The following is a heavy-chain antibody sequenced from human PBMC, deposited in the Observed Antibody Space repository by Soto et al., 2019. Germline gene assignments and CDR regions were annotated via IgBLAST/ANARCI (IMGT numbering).Heavy chain of an antibody. CDR3: ARDDSGGYDSSGWFDP. V-gene: IGHV1-69*08. CDR2: IIPILGIA. Sequence: QVQLVQSGAEVKKPGSSVKVSCKASGGTFSSYTISWVRQAPGQGLEWMGRIIPILGIANYAQKFQGRVTITADKSASAAYMDLSSMSAAAPAVYYCARDDSGGYDSSGWFDPWGQGTLVTVSS. CDR1: GGTFSSYT. D-gene: IGHD3-22*01. J-gene: IGHJ5*02.